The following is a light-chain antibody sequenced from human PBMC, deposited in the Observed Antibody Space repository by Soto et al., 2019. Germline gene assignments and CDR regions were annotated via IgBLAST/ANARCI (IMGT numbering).Light chain of an antibody. CDR2: DVT. CDR3: YSYAGSSIFV. V-gene: IGLV2-11*01. Sequence: QSVLTQPRSVSGSPGQSVTISCTGSSSDVGAYNYVSWYQQHPGKAPKLMIYDVTKRPSGVPDRFSGSKSGNTASLTISGLQADDEADYYCYSYAGSSIFVFGGGTKVTVL. CDR1: SSDVGAYNY. J-gene: IGLJ2*01.